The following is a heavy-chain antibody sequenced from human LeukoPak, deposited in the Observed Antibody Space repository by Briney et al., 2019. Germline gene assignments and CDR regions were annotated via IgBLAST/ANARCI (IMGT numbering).Heavy chain of an antibody. CDR3: ARGYSSDY. Sequence: PGGSLRLSCAASGFTFSTFEMSWVRQAPGKGLEWVSYISRSSDTIYYADSVKGRFTISRDDAKNSLYLQMNSLRAEDTAVYYRARGYSSDYWGQGTLVTVSS. CDR1: GFTFSTFE. J-gene: IGHJ4*02. CDR2: ISRSSDTI. D-gene: IGHD6-13*01. V-gene: IGHV3-48*03.